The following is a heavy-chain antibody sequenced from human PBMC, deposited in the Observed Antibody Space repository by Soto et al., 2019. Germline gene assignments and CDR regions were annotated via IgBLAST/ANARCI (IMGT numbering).Heavy chain of an antibody. J-gene: IGHJ4*02. CDR2: INPHGGST. CDR3: ARGLLIAAAGNY. Sequence: ASVKVSCKAPGDTFTSYYLNWVRQAPGQGLEWMGVINPHGGSTKYAQKFQGRITMTRDTSRSTVYMELSSLRSEDTAVYYCARGLLIAAAGNYWGQGTLVTVSS. CDR1: GDTFTSYY. D-gene: IGHD6-13*01. V-gene: IGHV1-46*01.